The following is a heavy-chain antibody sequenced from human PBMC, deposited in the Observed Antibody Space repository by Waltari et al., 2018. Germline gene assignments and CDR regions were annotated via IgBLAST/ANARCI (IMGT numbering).Heavy chain of an antibody. Sequence: QVQLVQSGAEVKKPGSSVKVSCKASGGTFSSYAISWVRQAPGQGLEWMGGIIPILGIANYAQKFQGRVTITADESTSTAYMELSSLRSEDTAVYYCARALVLYGVGATHVYYYYMDVWGKGTTVTVSS. V-gene: IGHV1-69*04. CDR3: ARALVLYGVGATHVYYYYMDV. CDR2: IIPILGIA. J-gene: IGHJ6*03. D-gene: IGHD1-26*01. CDR1: GGTFSSYA.